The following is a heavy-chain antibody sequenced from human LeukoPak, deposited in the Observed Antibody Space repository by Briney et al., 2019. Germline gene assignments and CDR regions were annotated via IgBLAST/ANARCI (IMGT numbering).Heavy chain of an antibody. CDR3: AKSVPYYYDSSGYYYVTKYYFDY. Sequence: GGSLRLSCAASGFTFDDYAMHWVRQAPGKGLEWVSGVSWNSGTIDYADSVKGRFTISRDNAKNSLYLQMNSLRAEDTAVYYCAKSVPYYYDSSGYYYVTKYYFDYWGQGTLVTVSS. CDR1: GFTFDDYA. D-gene: IGHD3-22*01. V-gene: IGHV3-9*01. J-gene: IGHJ4*02. CDR2: VSWNSGTI.